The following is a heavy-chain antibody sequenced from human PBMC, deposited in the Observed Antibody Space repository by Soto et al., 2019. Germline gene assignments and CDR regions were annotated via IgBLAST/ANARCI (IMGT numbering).Heavy chain of an antibody. Sequence: EVQLLESGGGLVQPGGSLRLSCAASGFTFSSYAMNWVRQAPGKGLEWVSAISGSGGSTYYADSVKGRFTISRDNSKNTLYLQMNSLRAEDTAVFYCAKGSGYSSGWYLFDYWGQGTLVTVS. CDR1: GFTFSSYA. CDR2: ISGSGGST. J-gene: IGHJ4*02. D-gene: IGHD6-19*01. V-gene: IGHV3-23*01. CDR3: AKGSGYSSGWYLFDY.